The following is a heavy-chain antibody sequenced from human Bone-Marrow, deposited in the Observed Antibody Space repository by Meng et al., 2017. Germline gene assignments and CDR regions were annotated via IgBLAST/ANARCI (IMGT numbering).Heavy chain of an antibody. CDR2: IKSKTDGGTT. Sequence: GESLKISCAASGFTFSNAWMSWVRQAPGKGLEWVGRIKSKTDGGTTDYAAPVKGRFTISRDDSKNTLYLQMNSLKTEDTAVYYCTTGFHCSGGSCYSAGAYDIWGQARMVTVSS. CDR3: TTGFHCSGGSCYSAGAYDI. D-gene: IGHD2-15*01. J-gene: IGHJ3*02. CDR1: GFTFSNAW. V-gene: IGHV3-15*01.